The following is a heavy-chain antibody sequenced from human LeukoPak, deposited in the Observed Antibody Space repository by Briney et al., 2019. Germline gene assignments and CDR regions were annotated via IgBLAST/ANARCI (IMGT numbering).Heavy chain of an antibody. CDR3: VKDRFGDFSFDS. J-gene: IGHJ4*02. CDR1: GFTFRSYA. Sequence: GGSLRLSCVASGFTFRSYAMTWVRQAPGKGLEWVSAISGGGDSMYYIDSVKGRFTISRDISKNTLYLQMNSLRAEDTAVYYCVKDRFGDFSFDSWGQGTLVTVSS. V-gene: IGHV3-23*01. CDR2: ISGGGDSM. D-gene: IGHD4-17*01.